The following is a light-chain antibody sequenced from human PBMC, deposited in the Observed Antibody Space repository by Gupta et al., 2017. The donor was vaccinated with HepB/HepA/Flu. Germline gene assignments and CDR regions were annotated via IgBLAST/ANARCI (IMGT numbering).Light chain of an antibody. J-gene: IGKJ5*01. V-gene: IGKV3-15*01. CDR3: QQYENCTFT. CDR2: GAS. CDR1: QSVSSN. Sequence: IAMTQSPATLSVSPGERATLSCRASQSVSSNLAWYQQKPGQAPRLLIYGASTRATGIPARFSGSGSGTEFTLTISSLQSEDFAVYYCQQYENCTFTFGPGTLVEIK.